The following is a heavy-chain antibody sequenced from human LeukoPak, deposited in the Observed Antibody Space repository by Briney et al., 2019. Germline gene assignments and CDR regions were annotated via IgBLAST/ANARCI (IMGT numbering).Heavy chain of an antibody. CDR2: TYYRSKWYN. J-gene: IGHJ4*02. Sequence: LSQTLSLTCAISGDSVSSNNAAWNWIRQSPSRGLEWLGRTYYRSKWYNDYAVSVKSRITINPDTSKNQFSLQLNSVTPEDTAVYYCAKSTVPRGSSGWYGVWGQGTLVTVSS. D-gene: IGHD6-19*01. V-gene: IGHV6-1*01. CDR3: AKSTVPRGSSGWYGV. CDR1: GDSVSSNNAA.